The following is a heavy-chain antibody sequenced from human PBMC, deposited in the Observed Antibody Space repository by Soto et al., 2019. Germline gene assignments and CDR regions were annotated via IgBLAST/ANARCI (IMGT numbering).Heavy chain of an antibody. J-gene: IGHJ4*01. CDR3: ARGEQYSGRIFDY. Sequence: LSLTCAITGDSVSSNSAGWSWVRQSPSRGLEWLGRTYYRSKWYYEYAVSVRGRITINPDTSKNQYSLQLNSVTPEDTAVYFCARGEQYSGRIFDYWGQGTLVTVSS. D-gene: IGHD1-26*01. V-gene: IGHV6-1*01. CDR1: GDSVSSNSAG. CDR2: TYYRSKWYY.